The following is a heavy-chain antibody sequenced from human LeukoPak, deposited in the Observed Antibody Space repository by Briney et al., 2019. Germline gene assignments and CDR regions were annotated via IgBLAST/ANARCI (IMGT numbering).Heavy chain of an antibody. CDR2: ISGSGRTI. J-gene: IGHJ4*02. CDR3: AKNVMVKRYIDY. Sequence: GGPLRLSCAASGFILNNHAMTWVRQAPGKGLQRISVISGSGRTIEYEDSVKGRFTISRDNSKNTVSLQMNNLRDEDTAIYYCAKNVMVKRYIDYWGQGTPVTVSS. CDR1: GFILNNHA. V-gene: IGHV3-23*01. D-gene: IGHD5-18*01.